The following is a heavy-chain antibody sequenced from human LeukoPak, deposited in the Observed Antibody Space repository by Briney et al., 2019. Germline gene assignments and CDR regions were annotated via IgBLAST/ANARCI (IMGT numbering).Heavy chain of an antibody. CDR3: ARGLGYCTNGVCSDEY. CDR2: IIPIFGTA. J-gene: IGHJ4*02. CDR1: GGTFSSYA. D-gene: IGHD2-8*01. Sequence: GASVKLSCKASGGTFSSYAISWVRQAPGQGLEWMGRIIPIFGTANYAQKIQGRGTITTDESTSTAYMALSSLRSEDRAVYYCARGLGYCTNGVCSDEYWGQGNLVTVSS. V-gene: IGHV1-69*05.